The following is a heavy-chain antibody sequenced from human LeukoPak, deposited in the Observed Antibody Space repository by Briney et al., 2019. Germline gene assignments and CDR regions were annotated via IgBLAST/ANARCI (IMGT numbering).Heavy chain of an antibody. J-gene: IGHJ4*02. CDR2: MNPNSGNT. CDR3: AREAVGYRGLDY. V-gene: IGHV1-8*01. Sequence: EASVKVSCKASGYTFTSYDINWVRQATGQGLEWMGWMNPNSGNTGYAQKFQGRVTMTRNTSISTAYMELSSLRSEDTAVYYCAREAVGYRGLDYWGQGTLVTVSS. D-gene: IGHD1-1*01. CDR1: GYTFTSYD.